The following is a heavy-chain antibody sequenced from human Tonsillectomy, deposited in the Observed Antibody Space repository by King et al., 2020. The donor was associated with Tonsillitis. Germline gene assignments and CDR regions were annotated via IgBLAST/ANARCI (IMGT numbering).Heavy chain of an antibody. J-gene: IGHJ4*02. V-gene: IGHV4-61*01. CDR2: IYYSGST. Sequence: QLQESGPGLVKPSETLSLTCTVSGGSVSSGSYYWSWIRQPPGKGLEWIGYIYYSGSTNYNPSLKSRVTISVDTSKNQFSLKLCSVTAADTAVYYCAKVGIAAAGTMDYWGQGTLVTVSS. CDR3: AKVGIAAAGTMDY. CDR1: GGSVSSGSYY. D-gene: IGHD6-13*01.